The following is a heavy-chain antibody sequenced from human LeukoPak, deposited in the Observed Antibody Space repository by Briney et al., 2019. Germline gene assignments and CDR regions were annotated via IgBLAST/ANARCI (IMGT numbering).Heavy chain of an antibody. J-gene: IGHJ4*02. CDR1: GFTFSSYA. V-gene: IGHV3-30*04. CDR2: ISYDGSNK. Sequence: GGSLRLSCAAFGFTFSSYAMHWVRQAPGKGLEWVAVISYDGSNKYYADSVKGRFTISRDNSKNTLYLQMNSLRAEDTAVYYCAKVGTVFSYWGQGTLVTVSS. CDR3: AKVGTVFSY. D-gene: IGHD3-3*01.